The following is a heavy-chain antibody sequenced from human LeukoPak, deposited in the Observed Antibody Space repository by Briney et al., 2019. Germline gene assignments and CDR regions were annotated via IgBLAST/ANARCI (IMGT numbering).Heavy chain of an antibody. CDR2: IRSSGSAI. D-gene: IGHD2-15*01. CDR1: GFTFSSYE. Sequence: GGSLRLSCAASGFTFSSYEMNWVRQAPGKGLDWVSYIRSSGSAIYYADSVRGRFTISRDNVKNSLYLQMNSLRAEDTAVYYCARARRDCSGGSCYPDYNWFDPWGQGTLVTVSS. J-gene: IGHJ5*02. V-gene: IGHV3-48*03. CDR3: ARARRDCSGGSCYPDYNWFDP.